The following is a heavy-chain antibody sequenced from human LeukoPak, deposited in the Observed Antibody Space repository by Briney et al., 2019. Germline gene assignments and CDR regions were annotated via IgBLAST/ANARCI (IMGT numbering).Heavy chain of an antibody. Sequence: PGGSLRLSCAASGFSFKSYAMSWVRQAPGKGLEWVSTITDSGDMTYYADSVKGRFTISRDNSKNTLYVQMNSLRVEDAAVYYCAKGSTGSHFGIFFYMDAWGKGTTVTVSS. J-gene: IGHJ6*03. CDR2: ITDSGDMT. CDR1: GFSFKSYA. D-gene: IGHD2-2*01. V-gene: IGHV3-23*01. CDR3: AKGSTGSHFGIFFYMDA.